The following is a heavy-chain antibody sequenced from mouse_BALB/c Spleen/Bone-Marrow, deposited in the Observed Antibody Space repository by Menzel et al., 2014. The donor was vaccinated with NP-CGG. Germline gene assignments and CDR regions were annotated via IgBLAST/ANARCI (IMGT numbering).Heavy chain of an antibody. CDR1: GYTFTDYA. J-gene: IGHJ3*01. D-gene: IGHD2-1*01. V-gene: IGHV1-67*01. CDR2: ISTYSGNT. Sequence: QVQLQQSGPELVRPGVSVKISCKGSGYTFTDYAMHWVKQSHAKSLEWIGVISTYSGNTNYNRKFKGKATTTVDKSSSTAYMELARLTSEDSAIYYCASPIYYGNYEGFAYWGQGTLVTVSA. CDR3: ASPIYYGNYEGFAY.